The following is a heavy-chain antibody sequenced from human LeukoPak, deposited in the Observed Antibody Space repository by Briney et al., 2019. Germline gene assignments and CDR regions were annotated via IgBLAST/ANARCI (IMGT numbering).Heavy chain of an antibody. CDR3: ARAAEYSSGWYLFDY. J-gene: IGHJ4*02. CDR2: IYTSGGT. V-gene: IGHV4-4*07. Sequence: SETLSLTCTVSGGSISTYYWSWIRQPPGKGLEWIGRIYTSGGTNYNPSLKSRVTMSVDTSKNQFSLKLSSVTAADTAMYYCARAAEYSSGWYLFDYWGQGILVTVSA. CDR1: GGSISTYY. D-gene: IGHD6-19*01.